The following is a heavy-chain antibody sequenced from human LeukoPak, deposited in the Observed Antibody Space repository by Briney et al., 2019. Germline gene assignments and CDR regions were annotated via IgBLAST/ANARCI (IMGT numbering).Heavy chain of an antibody. Sequence: SETLSLTCAVYGGSFSAYYWTWIRQPPGKGLEWIGEINHSGSSNYNLSLRSRVTISVDTSYKQFSLRLSSVTAADTAVYYCAPRGDIEHSYVYGKWFDPWGQGTRVTVSS. V-gene: IGHV4-34*01. J-gene: IGHJ5*02. CDR2: INHSGSS. CDR1: GGSFSAYY. CDR3: APRGDIEHSYVYGKWFDP. D-gene: IGHD5-18*01.